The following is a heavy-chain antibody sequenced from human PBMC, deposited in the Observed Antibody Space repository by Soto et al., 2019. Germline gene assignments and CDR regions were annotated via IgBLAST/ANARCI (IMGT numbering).Heavy chain of an antibody. J-gene: IGHJ5*02. D-gene: IGHD6-13*01. CDR2: IIPIFGTA. CDR1: GGTFSSYA. CDR3: ARVGAAAGKLYNWLDP. V-gene: IGHV1-69*01. Sequence: QVQLVQSGAEVKKPGSSVKVSCKASGGTFSSYAISWVRQAPGQGLEWMGGIIPIFGTANYAQKFQGRVTITADESTSTAYMELSSLRSEDTSVYYCARVGAAAGKLYNWLDPWGQGTLVTVSS.